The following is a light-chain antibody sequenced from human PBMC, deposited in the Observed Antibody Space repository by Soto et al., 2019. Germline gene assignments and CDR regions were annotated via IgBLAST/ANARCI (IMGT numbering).Light chain of an antibody. CDR1: QNIRSD. Sequence: EIVMTQSPATLSVSPGERVTLSCRASQNIRSDLAWYQQKPGQAPRLLMYGASIGATVVPARFNCSGYEKIFPLPTPSLQSEDLALYYCHQSINRTFGQGATV. J-gene: IGKJ1*01. CDR2: GAS. CDR3: HQSINRT. V-gene: IGKV3-15*01.